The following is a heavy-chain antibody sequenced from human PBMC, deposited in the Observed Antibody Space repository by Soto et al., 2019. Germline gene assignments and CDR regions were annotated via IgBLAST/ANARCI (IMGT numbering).Heavy chain of an antibody. Sequence: PSETLSLTCTVSGGSISSGGYYWSWIRQHPGKGLEWIGYIYYSGSTYYNPSLKSRVTISVDTSKNQFSLKLSSVTAADTAVYYCAREALAAAGACYFDYWGQGTLVTVSS. CDR3: AREALAAAGACYFDY. V-gene: IGHV4-31*03. CDR2: IYYSGST. D-gene: IGHD6-13*01. CDR1: GGSISSGGYY. J-gene: IGHJ4*02.